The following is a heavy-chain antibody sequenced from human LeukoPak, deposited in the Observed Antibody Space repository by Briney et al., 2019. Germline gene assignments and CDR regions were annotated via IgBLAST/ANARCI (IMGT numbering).Heavy chain of an antibody. Sequence: GESLKISCKGSGYSFNSNWIGWVRQMPGKGLEWMGIIYPGDSDTRYSPSFQGQVTISADKSISTAYLQWSSLKASDTAMYYCARVYYYGSGSEYYFDYWGQGTLVTVSS. V-gene: IGHV5-51*01. D-gene: IGHD3-10*01. J-gene: IGHJ4*02. CDR3: ARVYYYGSGSEYYFDY. CDR2: IYPGDSDT. CDR1: GYSFNSNW.